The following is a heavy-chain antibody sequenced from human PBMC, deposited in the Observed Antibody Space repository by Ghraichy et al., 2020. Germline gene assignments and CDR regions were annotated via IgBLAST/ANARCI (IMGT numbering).Heavy chain of an antibody. V-gene: IGHV4-59*01. CDR1: GDSFSSYY. J-gene: IGHJ4*02. CDR3: ARGGAHFDY. Sequence: SETLSLTCNVSGDSFSSYYWSWIRQPPGKGLEWVGCIFYSGSTNYNPSLKSRVTISVDASKNQFSLELSSVTAADTAMYYCARGGAHFDYWGQGTLVTVSS. CDR2: IFYSGST.